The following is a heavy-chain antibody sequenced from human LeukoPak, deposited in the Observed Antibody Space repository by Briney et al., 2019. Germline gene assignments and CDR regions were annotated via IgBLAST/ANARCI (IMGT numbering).Heavy chain of an antibody. Sequence: PSETLSLTCTVSGGSISSYYWSWIRQPPGKGLEWIGYIYYSGSTNYNPSLKSRVTISVETSKNEFSLKLSSVTAADTAVYYCARVIYDYAREAYYYYYMDVWGKGTTVTISS. CDR2: IYYSGST. D-gene: IGHD3-16*01. CDR1: GGSISSYY. V-gene: IGHV4-59*01. J-gene: IGHJ6*03. CDR3: ARVIYDYAREAYYYYYMDV.